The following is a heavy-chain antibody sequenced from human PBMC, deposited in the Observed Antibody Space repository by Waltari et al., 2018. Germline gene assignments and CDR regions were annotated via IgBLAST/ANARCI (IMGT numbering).Heavy chain of an antibody. V-gene: IGHV1-2*02. CDR2: INPNRGGT. CDR3: ARDQDSGSYLLYYYYYGMDV. D-gene: IGHD1-26*01. Sequence: QVQLVQSGAEVKKPGASVKVSCKASGYTFTGYYMHWVRQAPVQGLEWMGWINPNRGGTNYAQKFQGRGTMTRDTSISTAYMELSRLRSDDTAVYYCARDQDSGSYLLYYYYYGMDVWGQGTTVTVSS. CDR1: GYTFTGYY. J-gene: IGHJ6*02.